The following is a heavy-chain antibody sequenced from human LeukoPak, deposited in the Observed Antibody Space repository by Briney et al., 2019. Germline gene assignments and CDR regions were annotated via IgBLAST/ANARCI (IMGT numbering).Heavy chain of an antibody. V-gene: IGHV1-69*04. CDR3: ARGGDYGSDAFDI. D-gene: IGHD4-17*01. CDR1: GGTFSSYA. Sequence: SVKVSCKASGGTFSSYAISWVRQAPGQGLEWMGRIIPILGIANYAQKFQGRVTITADKSTSTAYMELSSLRSEDTAVYYCARGGDYGSDAFDIWGQGTMVTVSS. CDR2: IIPILGIA. J-gene: IGHJ3*02.